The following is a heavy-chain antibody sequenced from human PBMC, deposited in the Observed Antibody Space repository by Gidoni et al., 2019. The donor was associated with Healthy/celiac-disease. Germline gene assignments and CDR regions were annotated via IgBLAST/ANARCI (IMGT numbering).Heavy chain of an antibody. D-gene: IGHD3-16*02. Sequence: EVQLVESGGGLVQPGRSLRLSCTASGFTFGDYAMRLFRLAPGKGLEWVGCIRSKAYGGTTEYAASVKGRFTISRDDSKSIAYLQMNSLKTEDTAVYYCTRGGGLHLGELSLFPNWFDPWGQGTLVTVSS. CDR1: GFTFGDYA. J-gene: IGHJ5*02. V-gene: IGHV3-49*03. CDR2: IRSKAYGGTT. CDR3: TRGGGLHLGELSLFPNWFDP.